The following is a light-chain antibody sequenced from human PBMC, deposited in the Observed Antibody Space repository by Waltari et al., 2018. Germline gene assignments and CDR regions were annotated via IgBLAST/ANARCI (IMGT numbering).Light chain of an antibody. CDR3: CSFAGYGIYV. CDR1: NSNVDILHL. J-gene: IGLJ1*01. Sequence: QSALTQPASVSGSPGQSITISCTAVNSNVDILHLVSWYQHHPGRNPRLLIYELSQRPSGISKRFSGSKSGNTASLTISGLQPEDEADYFCCSFAGYGIYVFGSGTQVSVL. V-gene: IGLV2-23*02. CDR2: ELS.